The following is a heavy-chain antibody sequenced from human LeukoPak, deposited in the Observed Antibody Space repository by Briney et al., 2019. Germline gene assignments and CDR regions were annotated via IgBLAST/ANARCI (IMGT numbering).Heavy chain of an antibody. CDR1: GFTFSNYA. V-gene: IGHV3-30*04. Sequence: PGGSLRLSCAAPGFTFSNYAMLSARQAPGKGLEWVAVTSYDGSDEYYADSVKGRFTISRVNSKNTLYLQMSSLRAEDSALYYCARGGPPDYWGQGTLVTVSS. J-gene: IGHJ4*02. CDR2: TSYDGSDE. CDR3: ARGGPPDY.